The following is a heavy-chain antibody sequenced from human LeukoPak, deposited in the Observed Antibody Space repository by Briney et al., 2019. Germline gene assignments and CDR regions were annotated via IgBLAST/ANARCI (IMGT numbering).Heavy chain of an antibody. Sequence: ASVKVSCKVSGYTLTELSMHWVRQAPGKGLEWMGGFDPEDGETIYAQKFQGRVTMTRDMSTSTVYMELSSLRSEDTAVYYCARVFSGYNASDIWGQGTMVTVSS. D-gene: IGHD5-18*01. CDR1: GYTLTELS. V-gene: IGHV1-24*01. J-gene: IGHJ3*02. CDR2: FDPEDGET. CDR3: ARVFSGYNASDI.